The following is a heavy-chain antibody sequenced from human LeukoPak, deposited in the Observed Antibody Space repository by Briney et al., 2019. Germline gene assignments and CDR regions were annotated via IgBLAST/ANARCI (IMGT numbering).Heavy chain of an antibody. CDR1: GYTLSELS. D-gene: IGHD6-19*01. Sequence: ASVKVSCKVSGYTLSELSMHWVRQAPGKGLEWMGGFDTEDGEIIYAQKFQGRVTMTEDTSTDTAYMELSSLRSEDTAVYYCATSPIEVAGIKEIDSWGQGTLVTVSS. V-gene: IGHV1-24*01. CDR2: FDTEDGEI. J-gene: IGHJ4*02. CDR3: ATSPIEVAGIKEIDS.